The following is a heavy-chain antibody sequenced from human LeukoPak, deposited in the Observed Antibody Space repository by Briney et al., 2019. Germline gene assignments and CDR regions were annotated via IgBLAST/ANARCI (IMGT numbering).Heavy chain of an antibody. J-gene: IGHJ4*02. CDR3: AKVSMVRGVNTFDY. V-gene: IGHV3-23*01. Sequence: GGTLRLSCAASGFTFSSYGMSWVRQAPGKGLEWVSAIGGSGRSTYYADSVKGRFTISRDNSKNTLYLQMNSLRAEDTAVYYCAKVSMVRGVNTFDYWGQGTLVTVSS. D-gene: IGHD3-10*01. CDR1: GFTFSSYG. CDR2: IGGSGRST.